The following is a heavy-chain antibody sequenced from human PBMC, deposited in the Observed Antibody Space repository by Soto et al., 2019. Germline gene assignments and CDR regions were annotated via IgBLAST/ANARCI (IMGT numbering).Heavy chain of an antibody. CDR2: TYYRSNWRH. CDR3: ARGVAGSGFDL. D-gene: IGHD6-19*01. J-gene: IGHJ4*02. V-gene: IGHV6-1*01. Sequence: QVHLQQSGPGLVKPSQTLSLTCAISGDSVSSNTAAWNWIRSSPSRGLEWLGRTYYRSNWRHDYAVSVKSRITVNPDTSKNRFSLQLNSVPPDDTAVYYCARGVAGSGFDLWGQGTLVTVSS. CDR1: GDSVSSNTAA.